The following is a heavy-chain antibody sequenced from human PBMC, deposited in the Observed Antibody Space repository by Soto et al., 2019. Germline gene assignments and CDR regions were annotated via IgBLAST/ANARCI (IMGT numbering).Heavy chain of an antibody. V-gene: IGHV1-69*01. Sequence: QLVQSGAEVKKPGSSVKISCKASGGTFSSYVISWLRQAPGQGLEWMGGVIPILGQAYYAPNLQGRVTITADGSTRTAYMELNRPTSADAAVYFCARVGGVGAPPGTDFWGQGTLVTVSS. J-gene: IGHJ4*02. CDR2: VIPILGQA. CDR3: ARVGGVGAPPGTDF. CDR1: GGTFSSYV. D-gene: IGHD1-26*01.